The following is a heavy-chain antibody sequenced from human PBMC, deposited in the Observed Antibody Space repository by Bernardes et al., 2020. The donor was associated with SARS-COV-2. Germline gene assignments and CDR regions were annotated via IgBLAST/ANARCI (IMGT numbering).Heavy chain of an antibody. D-gene: IGHD3-22*01. V-gene: IGHV1-69*13. CDR2: IIPIFGTA. CDR3: AVGRYYYDSSGYYPGFDY. J-gene: IGHJ4*02. Sequence: SVKVSCKASGDTFSSYAIRWVRQAPGQGLEWMGRIIPIFGTANYAQKFQGRVTITADESTSTAYMELSSLRSEDTAVYYCAVGRYYYDSSGYYPGFDYWGEGTLVTVAS. CDR1: GDTFSSYA.